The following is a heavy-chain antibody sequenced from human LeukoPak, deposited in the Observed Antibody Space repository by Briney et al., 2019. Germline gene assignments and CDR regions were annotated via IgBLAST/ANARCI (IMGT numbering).Heavy chain of an antibody. V-gene: IGHV1-69*02. Sequence: SVKVSCKASGGTFSSYTISWVRQAPGQGLEWMGRIIPILGIANYAQKFQGRVTITADKSTSTAYMGLSSLRSEDTAVYYCARGTIVVSDYYYMDVWGKGTTVTVSS. CDR3: ARGTIVVSDYYYMDV. J-gene: IGHJ6*03. CDR2: IIPILGIA. D-gene: IGHD2-2*01. CDR1: GGTFSSYT.